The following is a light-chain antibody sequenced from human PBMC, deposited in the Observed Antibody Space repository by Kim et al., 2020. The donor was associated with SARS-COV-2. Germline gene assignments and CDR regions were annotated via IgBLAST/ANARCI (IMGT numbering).Light chain of an antibody. Sequence: GVHIPCSGSSSNIGSDTVNWYQQVPGTAPKLLIYNNNQRPSGVPDRFSGSKSGTSASLVISGLQSEDEATYFCAAWDDSLNGDWVFGGGTQLTVL. CDR2: NNN. J-gene: IGLJ3*02. CDR1: SSNIGSDT. V-gene: IGLV1-44*01. CDR3: AAWDDSLNGDWV.